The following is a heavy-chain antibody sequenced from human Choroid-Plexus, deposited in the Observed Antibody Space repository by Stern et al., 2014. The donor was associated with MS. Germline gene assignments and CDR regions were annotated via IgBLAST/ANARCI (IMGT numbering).Heavy chain of an antibody. CDR1: GFTLGSCA. J-gene: IGHJ5*02. CDR2: VSYDGSNK. V-gene: IGHV3-30*18. Sequence: VQLVESGGGVVQPGRPLRLSCVASGFTLGSCAMHWVRQAPGKGLEWVAGVSYDGSNKYYADSVQGRFTISRDNSQNTLYMQMSSLRPEDTAVYSCAKDRQYLTYFFDHWGQGSLFTVSS. D-gene: IGHD2/OR15-2a*01. CDR3: AKDRQYLTYFFDH.